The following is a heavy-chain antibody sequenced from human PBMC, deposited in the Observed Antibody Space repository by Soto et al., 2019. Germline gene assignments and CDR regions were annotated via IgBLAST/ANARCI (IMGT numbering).Heavy chain of an antibody. D-gene: IGHD2-21*01. Sequence: PGASLKISCKGSGYSLTSYWISWVRQMPGKGLEWMGRIDPSDSYTNYSPFFQGHVTISTDKSITTAYLQWSSLKASDTAMYYCARGSLAPWPNWFDPWGQGTLVTVSS. CDR3: ARGSLAPWPNWFDP. J-gene: IGHJ5*02. CDR2: IDPSDSYT. CDR1: GYSLTSYW. V-gene: IGHV5-10-1*01.